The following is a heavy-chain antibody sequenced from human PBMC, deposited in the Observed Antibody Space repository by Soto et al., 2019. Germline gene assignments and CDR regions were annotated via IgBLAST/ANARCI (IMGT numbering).Heavy chain of an antibody. J-gene: IGHJ4*02. CDR2: TYYRSKWYN. V-gene: IGHV6-1*01. CDR1: GDSVSSNSAA. CDR3: ARTRCSRSGCRPNFDF. Sequence: SQTLSLTCAISGDSVSSNSAAWNWIRQSPSRGLEWLGRTYYRSKWYNDYAVSVKSRITINPDTSKNQFSLRLSSLTAGDTAVYYCARTRCSRSGCRPNFDFWGQGTLVTVSS. D-gene: IGHD3-22*01.